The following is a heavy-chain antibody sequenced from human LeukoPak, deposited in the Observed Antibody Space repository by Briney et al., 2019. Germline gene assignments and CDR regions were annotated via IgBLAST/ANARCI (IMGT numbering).Heavy chain of an antibody. Sequence: PGASVKVSCKASGYTFTGYYMHWVRQAPGQGLEWMGRINPNSGGTNYAQKFQGRVTMTRDTSISTAYMELSRLRSDDTAVYYCARELIAVAGSFDYWGQGTLVTVSS. CDR2: INPNSGGT. J-gene: IGHJ4*02. V-gene: IGHV1-2*06. CDR3: ARELIAVAGSFDY. CDR1: GYTFTGYY. D-gene: IGHD6-19*01.